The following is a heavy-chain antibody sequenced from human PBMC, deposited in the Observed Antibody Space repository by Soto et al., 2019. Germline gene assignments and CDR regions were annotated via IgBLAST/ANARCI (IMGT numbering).Heavy chain of an antibody. CDR3: TKGHSGYDYAD. CDR2: ISIDGSGT. J-gene: IGHJ4*02. D-gene: IGHD5-12*01. CDR1: GFTFTTYW. Sequence: GGSLRLSCAASGFTFTTYWMHWVRQAPGKGLEWVSRISIDGSGTAYADSVKGRFTISRDNAKNTLYLQMNSLRGEDTAVYYCTKGHSGYDYADWGLGTLVTVSS. V-gene: IGHV3-74*01.